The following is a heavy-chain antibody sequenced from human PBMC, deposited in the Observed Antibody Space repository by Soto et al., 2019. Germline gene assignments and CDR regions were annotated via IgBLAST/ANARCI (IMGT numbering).Heavy chain of an antibody. D-gene: IGHD3-9*01. CDR3: TSPLRYFDWLLWGMDV. CDR2: IRSKANSYAT. Sequence: EVQLVESGGGLVQPGGSLKLSCAASGFTFSGSAMHWVRQASGKGLEWVGRIRSKANSYATAYAASVKGSFTISRNDSTNTAYLQMNSLKTEDTAVYYCTSPLRYFDWLLWGMDVWGQGTTVTVSS. V-gene: IGHV3-73*02. J-gene: IGHJ6*02. CDR1: GFTFSGSA.